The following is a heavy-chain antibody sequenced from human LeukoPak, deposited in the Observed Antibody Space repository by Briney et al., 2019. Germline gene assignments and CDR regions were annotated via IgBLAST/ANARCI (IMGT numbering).Heavy chain of an antibody. V-gene: IGHV3-30*03. D-gene: IGHD3-3*01. CDR2: ISYDGSNK. J-gene: IGHJ4*02. Sequence: GGSLRLSCAASGFTFSSYGMHWVRQAPGKGLEWVAVISYDGSNKYYADSVKGRFTISRDNSKNTLYLQMNSLRAEDTAVYYCAREISITIFGVVNGGYYFDYWGQGTLVTVSS. CDR1: GFTFSSYG. CDR3: AREISITIFGVVNGGYYFDY.